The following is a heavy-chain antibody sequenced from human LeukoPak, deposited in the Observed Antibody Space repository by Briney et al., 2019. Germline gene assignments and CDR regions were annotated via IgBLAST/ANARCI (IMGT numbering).Heavy chain of an antibody. V-gene: IGHV3-33*01. D-gene: IGHD6-13*01. CDR1: GFTFRSYG. Sequence: PGGSLRLSCAASGFTFRSYGMHWVRQAPGKGLEWVAIIYYDGSSKYYADSVKGRFTISRDNSKNTLYLQMNSLTAEDTALYYCASGRRAATGAGYYFDYWGQGTLVTVSS. CDR3: ASGRRAATGAGYYFDY. J-gene: IGHJ4*02. CDR2: IYYDGSSK.